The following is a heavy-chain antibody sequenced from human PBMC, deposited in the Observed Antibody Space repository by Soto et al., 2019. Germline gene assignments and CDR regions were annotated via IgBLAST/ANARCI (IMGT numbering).Heavy chain of an antibody. D-gene: IGHD4-17*01. J-gene: IGHJ4*02. V-gene: IGHV4-34*01. CDR2: INHSGST. CDR3: ARDDYGDSRYFDY. Sequence: SETLSLTCAVYGGSFSGYYWSWIRQPPGKGLEWIGEINHSGSTNYNPSLKSRVTISVDTSKNQFSLKLSSVTAADTAVYYCARDDYGDSRYFDYWGQGTLVTVSS. CDR1: GGSFSGYY.